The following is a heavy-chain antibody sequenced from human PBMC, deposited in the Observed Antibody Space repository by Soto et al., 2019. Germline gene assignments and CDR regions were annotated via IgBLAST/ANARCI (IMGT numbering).Heavy chain of an antibody. CDR3: ARGAYRAYYLDH. Sequence: EVQLVESGGGLVQPGGSLRLSCAASGFSFSTYWMHWVRQAPGKGLVWVSRIKGDESDTNYADSVKCRFTISRDNAQNTLYLQMSSLRAEDTAIYYCARGAYRAYYLDHWGQGALVTIS. D-gene: IGHD3-10*01. CDR1: GFSFSTYW. CDR2: IKGDESDT. J-gene: IGHJ4*02. V-gene: IGHV3-74*01.